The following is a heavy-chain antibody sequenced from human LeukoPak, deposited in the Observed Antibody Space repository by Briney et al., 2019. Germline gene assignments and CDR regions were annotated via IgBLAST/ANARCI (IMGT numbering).Heavy chain of an antibody. CDR3: ARDSAGYYDFWSGSPYYYYYYMDV. D-gene: IGHD3-3*01. J-gene: IGHJ6*03. CDR2: IYYSGST. Sequence: SETLSLTCTVSGGSISGYYWSWIRQPPGKGLEWIGYIYYSGSTNYNPSLKSRVTISVDTSKNQFSLKLSSVTAADTAVYYCARDSAGYYDFWSGSPYYYYYYMDVWGKGTTVTVSS. CDR1: GGSISGYY. V-gene: IGHV4-59*01.